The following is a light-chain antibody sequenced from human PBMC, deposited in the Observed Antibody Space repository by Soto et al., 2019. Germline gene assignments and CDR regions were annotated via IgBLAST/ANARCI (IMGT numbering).Light chain of an antibody. Sequence: QSALTQPASVSGSRGQSITISCTGTSSDVGGYNYVSWYQQHPGKTPKLMIYDVSDRPSGVSNLFSGSKSGNTASLTISGLQAEDEADYYCSSYTSSSTLVVFGGGTKLTVL. CDR3: SSYTSSSTLVV. V-gene: IGLV2-14*01. CDR1: SSDVGGYNY. J-gene: IGLJ2*01. CDR2: DVS.